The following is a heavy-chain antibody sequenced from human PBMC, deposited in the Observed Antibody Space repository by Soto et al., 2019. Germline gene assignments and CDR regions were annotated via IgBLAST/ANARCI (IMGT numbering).Heavy chain of an antibody. CDR3: ARSVGAALSDY. J-gene: IGHJ4*02. D-gene: IGHD1-26*01. CDR1: GYTFTSHA. V-gene: IGHV1-3*01. CDR2: INAGNGNT. Sequence: QVQLVQSGAEVKKPGASVKVSCKASGYTFTSHAMNWVRQAPGQRLEWMGWINAGNGNTKYSQKFQGRVTITRDTSASTAYMELSSLRSEDTAVYYCARSVGAALSDYWGQGTLVTVSS.